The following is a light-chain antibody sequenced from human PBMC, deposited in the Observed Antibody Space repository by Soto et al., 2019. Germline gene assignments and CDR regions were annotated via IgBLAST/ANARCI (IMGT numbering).Light chain of an antibody. V-gene: IGLV7-46*01. Sequence: QAVVTQEPSLTVSPGGTVTLTCGSSTGAVTSGHYPYWFQQKPGQAPRTLIYDTSNKHSWTPGRFSGSLLGGKAALTLAGGQPEDEAEYDWLLSYSAAGVFGGGTKVTVL. CDR2: DTS. CDR3: LLSYSAAGV. J-gene: IGLJ2*01. CDR1: TGAVTSGHY.